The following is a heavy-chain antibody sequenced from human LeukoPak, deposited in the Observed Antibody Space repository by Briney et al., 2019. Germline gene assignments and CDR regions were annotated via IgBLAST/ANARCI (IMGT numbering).Heavy chain of an antibody. CDR1: GFTFSSYS. D-gene: IGHD2-21*01. Sequence: GGSLRLSCAASGFTFSSYSMNWVRQAPGKGLEWVSSISSSNTYIYYADSVKGRFTISRDNAKNSLYLQMNSLRAEDTAVYYCARVWQDYSGVDYWGQGTLVTVSS. V-gene: IGHV3-21*01. J-gene: IGHJ4*02. CDR2: ISSSNTYI. CDR3: ARVWQDYSGVDY.